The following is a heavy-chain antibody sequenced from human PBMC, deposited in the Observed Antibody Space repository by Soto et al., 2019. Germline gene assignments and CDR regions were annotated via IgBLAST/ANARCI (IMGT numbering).Heavy chain of an antibody. CDR2: IKSKSDGGTV. V-gene: IGHV3-15*01. CDR3: HSTVIGA. J-gene: IGHJ4*02. Sequence: EVQLVGSGGGSVKPGESLRLSCVASGLALNDAWVSWVRQAPGRGLEWVGRIKSKSDGGTVEYATPVKGRFIISRDESTNILYLQMNSLKTEVTAIYYCHSTVIGAGGQGNLVTVSS. CDR1: GLALNDAW. D-gene: IGHD3-3*01.